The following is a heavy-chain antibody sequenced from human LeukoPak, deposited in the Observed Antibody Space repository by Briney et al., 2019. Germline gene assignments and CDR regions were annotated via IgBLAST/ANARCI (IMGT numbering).Heavy chain of an antibody. J-gene: IGHJ4*02. D-gene: IGHD3-10*01. Sequence: ASVTVSCKASGYTFTSYYMHWVRQAPGQGLEWMGIINPSGGSTSYAQKFQGRVTMTRDTSTSTVYMELSSLRSEDTAVYYCARDATSGTFGYWGQGTLVTVSS. CDR3: ARDATSGTFGY. V-gene: IGHV1-46*01. CDR2: INPSGGST. CDR1: GYTFTSYY.